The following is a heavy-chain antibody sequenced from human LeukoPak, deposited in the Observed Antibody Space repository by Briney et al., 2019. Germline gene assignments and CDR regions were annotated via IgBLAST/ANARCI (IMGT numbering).Heavy chain of an antibody. V-gene: IGHV2-70*11. CDR2: IDWDDDK. Sequence: SGPTLVNPTQTLTLTCTFSGFSLSTSGMCVSWIRQPPGKALEWLARIDWDDDKYYSTSLKTRVTISKDTSKNQVVLTMTNMDPVDTATYYCARILPYSGSYYTDYWGQGTLVTVSS. CDR1: GFSLSTSGMC. D-gene: IGHD1-26*01. J-gene: IGHJ4*02. CDR3: ARILPYSGSYYTDY.